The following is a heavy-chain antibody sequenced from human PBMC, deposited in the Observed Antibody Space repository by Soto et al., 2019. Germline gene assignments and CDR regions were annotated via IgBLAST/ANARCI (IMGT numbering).Heavy chain of an antibody. J-gene: IGHJ3*02. V-gene: IGHV5-51*01. CDR1: GYSFTSYC. CDR3: ARHWAGIAARPSDI. D-gene: IGHD6-6*01. CDR2: IYPGDSDT. Sequence: LGESLKISCRGSGYSFTSYCIGWVRQMPGKGLEWMGIIYPGDSDTRYSPSFQGQVTISADKSISTACLQWSSLKASDTAMYYCARHWAGIAARPSDIWGQGTMVTVSS.